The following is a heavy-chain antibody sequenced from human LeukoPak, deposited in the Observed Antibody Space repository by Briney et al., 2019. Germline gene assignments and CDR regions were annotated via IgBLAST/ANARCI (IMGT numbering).Heavy chain of an antibody. Sequence: ASVKVSCKASGYTFTSYGISWVRQAPGQGLEWMGWISAYNGNTNYAQKLQGRVTMTTDTSTSTAYMELRSLRSDDTAVYYCARDRRLSHCAGHYSGYSFNYWGQGTLVTVSS. CDR1: GYTFTSYG. D-gene: IGHD5-12*01. CDR3: ARDRRLSHCAGHYSGYSFNY. CDR2: ISAYNGNT. J-gene: IGHJ4*02. V-gene: IGHV1-18*01.